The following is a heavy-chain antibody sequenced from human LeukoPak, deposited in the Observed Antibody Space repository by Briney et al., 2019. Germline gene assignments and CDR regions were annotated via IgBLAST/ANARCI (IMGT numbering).Heavy chain of an antibody. Sequence: RASVKVSCKASGGTFSSYAISWVRQAPGQGLEWMGIINPSGGSTSYAQKFQGRVTMTRDMSTSTVYMELSSLRSEDTAVYYCATTYYYDSSGYYYVGRLDYWGQGTLVTVSS. J-gene: IGHJ4*02. CDR1: GGTFSSYA. V-gene: IGHV1-46*01. D-gene: IGHD3-22*01. CDR3: ATTYYYDSSGYYYVGRLDY. CDR2: INPSGGST.